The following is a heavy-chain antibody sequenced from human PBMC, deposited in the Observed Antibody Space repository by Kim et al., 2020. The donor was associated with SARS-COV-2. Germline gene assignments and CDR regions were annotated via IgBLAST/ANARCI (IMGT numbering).Heavy chain of an antibody. D-gene: IGHD2-2*01. CDR3: ARGRGCSSTSCYAAVRVFGWFDP. J-gene: IGHJ5*02. CDR2: INAGNGNT. V-gene: IGHV1-3*01. Sequence: ASVKVSCKASGYTFTSYAMHWVRQAPGQRLEWMGWINAGNGNTKYSQKFQGRVTITRDTSASTAYMELSSLRSEDTAVYYCARGRGCSSTSCYAAVRVFGWFDPWGQGTLVTVSS. CDR1: GYTFTSYA.